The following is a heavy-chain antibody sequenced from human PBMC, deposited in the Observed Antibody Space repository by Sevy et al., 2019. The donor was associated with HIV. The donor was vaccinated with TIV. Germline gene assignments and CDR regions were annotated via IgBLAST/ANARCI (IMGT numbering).Heavy chain of an antibody. J-gene: IGHJ4*02. CDR3: ARGWPIHL. Sequence: GGSLRLSCAASGFSFGNYAMIWFHQPPGKGLEWVATILATGVSTFYANSVKGRFIISRDNSKSTLYLEMNSLRVDDTALYYCARGWPIHLWGQGTLVTVSS. CDR2: ILATGVST. V-gene: IGHV3-23*01. D-gene: IGHD3-3*02. CDR1: GFSFGNYA.